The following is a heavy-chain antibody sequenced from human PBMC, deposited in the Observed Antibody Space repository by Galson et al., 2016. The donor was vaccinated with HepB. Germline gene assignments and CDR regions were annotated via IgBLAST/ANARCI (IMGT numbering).Heavy chain of an antibody. D-gene: IGHD3-10*01. Sequence: SLRLSCAASGFTSTNYWMHWVRQAPGKGLLWVSRINSDGSDRRYADSVKGRFTISRDNAKNTLYLQMNSLRAEDTALNYCARDRGVIDYWGQGTLVTVSS. V-gene: IGHV3-74*01. CDR2: INSDGSDR. CDR3: ARDRGVIDY. CDR1: GFTSTNYW. J-gene: IGHJ4*02.